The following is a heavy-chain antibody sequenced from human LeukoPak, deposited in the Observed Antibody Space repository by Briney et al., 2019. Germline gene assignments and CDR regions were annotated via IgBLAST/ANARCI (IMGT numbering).Heavy chain of an antibody. CDR1: GGTFSSYA. D-gene: IGHD6-13*01. CDR2: INPNSGGT. J-gene: IGHJ5*02. CDR3: ARTQRSIAAAGFSNWFDP. V-gene: IGHV1-2*02. Sequence: ASVKVSCKASGGTFSSYAISWVRQAPGQGLEWMGWINPNSGGTNYAQKFQGRVTMTRDTSISTAYMELSRLRSDDTAVYYCARTQRSIAAAGFSNWFDPWGQGTLVTVSS.